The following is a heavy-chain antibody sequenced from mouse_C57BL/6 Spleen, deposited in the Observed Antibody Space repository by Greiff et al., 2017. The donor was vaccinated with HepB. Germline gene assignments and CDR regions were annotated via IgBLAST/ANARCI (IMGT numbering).Heavy chain of an antibody. V-gene: IGHV5-4*01. J-gene: IGHJ4*01. CDR1: GFTFSSYA. CDR3: ARDGGAMDY. CDR2: ISDGGSYT. Sequence: GQGVESGGGLVKPGGSLKLSCAASGFTFSSYAMSWVRQTPEKRLEWVATISDGGSYTYYPDNVKGRFTISRDNAKNNLYLQMSHLKSEDTAMYYCARDGGAMDYWGQGTSVTVSS.